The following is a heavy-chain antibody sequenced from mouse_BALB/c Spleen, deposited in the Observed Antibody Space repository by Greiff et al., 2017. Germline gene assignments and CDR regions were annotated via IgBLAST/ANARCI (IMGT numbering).Heavy chain of an antibody. D-gene: IGHD1-1*01. CDR3: ARQRDYYYGSSYGNAMDY. CDR1: GFTFSSYG. CDR2: ISSGGSYT. V-gene: IGHV5-6*01. Sequence: EVKLVESGGDLVKPGGSLKLSCAASGFTFSSYGMSWVRQTPDKRLEWVATISSGGSYTYYPDSVKGRFTISRDNAKNTLYLQMSGLKSEDTAMYYCARQRDYYYGSSYGNAMDYWGQGTSVTVSS. J-gene: IGHJ4*01.